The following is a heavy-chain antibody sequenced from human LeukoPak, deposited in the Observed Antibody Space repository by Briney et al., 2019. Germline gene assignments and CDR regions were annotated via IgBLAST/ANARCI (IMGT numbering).Heavy chain of an antibody. CDR1: GFTFSSYG. CDR3: AKCSGGNCYHSDDH. J-gene: IGHJ5*02. V-gene: IGHV3-30*18. CDR2: ISYDGSNK. Sequence: GRSLRLSCAASGFTFSSYGMHWVCQAPGKGLEWVAVISYDGSNKYYADSVKGRFTISRDNSKNTLYLQMNSLRAEDTAVYYCAKCSGGNCYHSDDHWGQGTLVTVSP. D-gene: IGHD2-15*01.